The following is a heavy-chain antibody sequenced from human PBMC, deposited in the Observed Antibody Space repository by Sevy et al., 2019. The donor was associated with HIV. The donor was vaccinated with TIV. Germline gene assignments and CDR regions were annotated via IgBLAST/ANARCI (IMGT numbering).Heavy chain of an antibody. CDR3: ARVPTYYDFWSCYYTGWFDP. D-gene: IGHD3-3*01. CDR1: GFTFSDYY. Sequence: GGSLRLSCAASGFTFSDYYMSWVRQAPGKGLEWVSYISSSGSTIYYADSVKGRFTISRDNAKNSLYLQMNSLRAEDTAVYYCARVPTYYDFWSCYYTGWFDPWGQGTLVTVSS. J-gene: IGHJ5*02. V-gene: IGHV3-11*01. CDR2: ISSSGSTI.